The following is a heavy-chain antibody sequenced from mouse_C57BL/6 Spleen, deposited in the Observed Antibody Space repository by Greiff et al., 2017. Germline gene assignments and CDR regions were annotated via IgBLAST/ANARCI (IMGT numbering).Heavy chain of an antibody. D-gene: IGHD2-4*01. Sequence: EVKLMESGGGLVQPGGSLSLSCAASGFTFTDYYMSWVRQPPGKALEWLGFIRNKANGYTTEYSASVKGRFTISRDNSQSILYLQMNALRAEDSATYYCARYSSPIYYDYDSYAMDYWGQGTSVTVSS. CDR3: ARYSSPIYYDYDSYAMDY. V-gene: IGHV7-3*01. CDR2: IRNKANGYTT. CDR1: GFTFTDYY. J-gene: IGHJ4*01.